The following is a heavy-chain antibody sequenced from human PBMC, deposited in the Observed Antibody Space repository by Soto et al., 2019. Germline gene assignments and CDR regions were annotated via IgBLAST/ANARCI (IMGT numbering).Heavy chain of an antibody. CDR2: IYYSGST. CDR3: ARAHDSSGYAFVY. D-gene: IGHD3-22*01. V-gene: IGHV4-59*01. CDR1: GGSISSYY. J-gene: IGHJ4*02. Sequence: SETLSLTCTVSGGSISSYYWSWIRQPPGKGLEWIGYIYYSGSTNYNPSLKSRVTISVDTSKNQFSLKLSSVTAEDTAVYYCARAHDSSGYAFVYWGQGTLVTVSS.